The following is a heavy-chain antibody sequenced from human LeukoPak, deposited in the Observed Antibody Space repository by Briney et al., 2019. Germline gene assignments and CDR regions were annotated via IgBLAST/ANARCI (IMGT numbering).Heavy chain of an antibody. V-gene: IGHV3-23*01. CDR2: LSGSGGST. CDR1: GFTFNSYV. CDR3: AKNFYGDYNVFFDY. Sequence: GGSLRLSCAASGFTFNSYVMGWVRQAPGKGLEWVSALSGSGGSTYYADSVRGRFTISRDNSKSTLYLQMHSLRAEDTAIYYCAKNFYGDYNVFFDYWGQGTLVTVSS. D-gene: IGHD4-17*01. J-gene: IGHJ4*02.